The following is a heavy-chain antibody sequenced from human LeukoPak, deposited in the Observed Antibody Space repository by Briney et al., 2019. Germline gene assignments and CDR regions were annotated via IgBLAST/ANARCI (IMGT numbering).Heavy chain of an antibody. CDR3: ATANYYDNSGSPVFDY. Sequence: ASVKVSCKVSGYTLTELSMHWVRQAPGKGLEWMEGFDPEDGETIYAQKFQGRVTMTEDTSTDTAYMELSSLRSEDTAVYYCATANYYDNSGSPVFDYWGQRTLVTVSS. CDR2: FDPEDGET. J-gene: IGHJ4*02. D-gene: IGHD3-22*01. V-gene: IGHV1-24*01. CDR1: GYTLTELS.